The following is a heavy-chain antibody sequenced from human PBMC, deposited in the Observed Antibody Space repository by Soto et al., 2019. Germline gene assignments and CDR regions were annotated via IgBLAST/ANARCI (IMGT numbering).Heavy chain of an antibody. CDR1: VYSFTSYW. Sequence: GEALKISCKGSVYSFTSYWISWFRQMPGKGLEWMGRIDPSDSYTNYSPSFQGHVTISADKSISTAYLQWSSLKASDTAMYYCASTIFGVADKDVWGQGTTVTVSS. D-gene: IGHD3-3*01. CDR3: ASTIFGVADKDV. J-gene: IGHJ6*02. V-gene: IGHV5-10-1*01. CDR2: IDPSDSYT.